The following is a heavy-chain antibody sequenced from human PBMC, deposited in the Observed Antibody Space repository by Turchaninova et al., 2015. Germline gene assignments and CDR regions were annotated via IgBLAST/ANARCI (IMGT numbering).Heavy chain of an antibody. CDR1: GDSGYSSSAA. CDR2: TYDRYRWYN. D-gene: IGHD1-26*01. V-gene: IGHV6-1*01. J-gene: IGHJ4*02. CDR3: ARGGTYFKGFEF. Sequence: VPLQPSGPGLVKHSHTIVLTCDSDGDSGYSSSAAWNWIRQCPSKGLEWLGKTYDRYRWYNDYALSVKSRITINSDTSENQFSLRLNSVTPEDTAVYYCARGGTYFKGFEFWGQGALVTVSS.